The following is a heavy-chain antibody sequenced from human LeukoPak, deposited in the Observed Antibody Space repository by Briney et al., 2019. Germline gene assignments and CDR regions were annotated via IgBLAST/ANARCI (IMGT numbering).Heavy chain of an antibody. CDR3: AKAGLWFGDYYYMDV. V-gene: IGHV3-23*01. Sequence: GGSLRLSCAASGFTFSSYGMSWVRQAPGKGLEWVSAISGSGGSTYYADSVKGRFTISRDNSKNTLYLQMNSLRAVDTAVYYCAKAGLWFGDYYYMDVWGKGTTVTISS. J-gene: IGHJ6*03. D-gene: IGHD3-10*01. CDR1: GFTFSSYG. CDR2: ISGSGGST.